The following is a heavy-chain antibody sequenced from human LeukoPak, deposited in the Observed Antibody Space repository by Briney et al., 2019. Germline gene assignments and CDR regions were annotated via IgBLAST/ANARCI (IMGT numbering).Heavy chain of an antibody. CDR1: GGSISSYY. V-gene: IGHV4-59*08. CDR2: IYYSGST. D-gene: IGHD3-3*01. CDR3: ARSRDFWSGCKDYFDY. Sequence: SETLSLTCTVSGGSISSYYWSWIRQPPGKGLEWIGYIYYSGSTNYNPSLKSRVTISVDTSKNQFSLKLSSVTAADTAVYYCARSRDFWSGCKDYFDYWGQGTLVTVSS. J-gene: IGHJ4*02.